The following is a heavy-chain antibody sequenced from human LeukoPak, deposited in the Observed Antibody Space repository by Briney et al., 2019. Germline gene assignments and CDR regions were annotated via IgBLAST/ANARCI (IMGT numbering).Heavy chain of an antibody. CDR2: IYFGGSGGT. D-gene: IGHD5-24*01. J-gene: IGHJ4*02. CDR3: ARPAGWLPRYYFEY. V-gene: IGHV4-39*01. Sequence: SETLSLTCTVSGYSISSTNYFWGWIRQPPGKGLEWIGTIYFGGSGGTYYNPSLRSRVTISVDTSKNQFSLKLSSVTAADTAVYYCARPAGWLPRYYFEYWGQGTLVTVSS. CDR1: GYSISSTNYF.